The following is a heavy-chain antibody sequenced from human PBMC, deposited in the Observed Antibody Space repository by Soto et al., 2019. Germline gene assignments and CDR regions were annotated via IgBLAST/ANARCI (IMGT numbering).Heavy chain of an antibody. D-gene: IGHD3-22*01. CDR1: AGSSRKY. V-gene: IGHV4-59*01. J-gene: IGHJ4*02. CDR3: ARDHPTYYYDTSGFPLDY. CDR2: VSSGGRH. Sequence: KASETLSLTCSVSAGSSRKYWSWIRQPPGKGLEWIGYVSSGGRHKYNPFLQSRVAISVDTSKNQLSLTLTSVTAADTAVYYCARDHPTYYYDTSGFPLDYWGQGTLVTVSS.